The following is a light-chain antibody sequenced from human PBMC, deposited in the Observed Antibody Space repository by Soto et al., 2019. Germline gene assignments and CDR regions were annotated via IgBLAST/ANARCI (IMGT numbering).Light chain of an antibody. CDR1: SINVGGYNY. Sequence: QSALTQPRSVSGSPGQSVTISCTGTSINVGGYNYVSWYQHHPGKAPKLVIYDVYNRPSGVPDRFSGSKSDNTASLTISGLQAEDEADYYCCSYAGSNTFYVFGTGTKVTVL. V-gene: IGLV2-11*01. CDR2: DVY. J-gene: IGLJ1*01. CDR3: CSYAGSNTFYV.